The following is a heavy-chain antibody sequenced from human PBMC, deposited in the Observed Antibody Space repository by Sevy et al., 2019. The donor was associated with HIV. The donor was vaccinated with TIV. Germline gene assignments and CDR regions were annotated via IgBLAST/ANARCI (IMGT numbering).Heavy chain of an antibody. CDR3: ANRAGPIFDN. D-gene: IGHD6-19*01. CDR1: GFTFSNYY. V-gene: IGHV3-23*01. Sequence: GGSLRLSCVVSGFTFSNYYMSWVRQAPGKGLEWVSVISDSGGYTSYTDSVKGRFTISRDNSKNTLYLRMNSLRVEDTAIYYCANRAGPIFDNWGQGTLVTVSS. J-gene: IGHJ4*02. CDR2: ISDSGGYT.